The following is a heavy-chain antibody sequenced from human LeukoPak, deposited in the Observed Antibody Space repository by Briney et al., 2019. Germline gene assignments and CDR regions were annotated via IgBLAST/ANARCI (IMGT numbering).Heavy chain of an antibody. J-gene: IGHJ2*01. CDR3: ARQPISGWHRGALWYFDL. CDR1: GGSISSYY. D-gene: IGHD6-19*01. Sequence: PSETLSLTCTVSGGSISSYYWSWIRQPPGKGLEWIGYIYYSGSTNYNPSLKSRVTISVDTSKNQFSLKLSSVTAADTAVYYCARQPISGWHRGALWYFDLWGRGTLVTVSS. CDR2: IYYSGST. V-gene: IGHV4-59*08.